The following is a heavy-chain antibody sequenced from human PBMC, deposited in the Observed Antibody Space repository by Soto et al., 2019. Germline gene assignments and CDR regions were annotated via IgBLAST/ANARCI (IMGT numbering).Heavy chain of an antibody. CDR1: GGSISSGDYY. Sequence: PSETLSLTCTVSGGSISSGDYYWSWIRQPPGKGLEWIGYIYYSGSTYYNPSLKSRVTISVDTSKNQFSLKLSSVTAADTAVYYCARVVDYGDLEGTKYFQHWGQGTLVTVSS. V-gene: IGHV4-30-4*01. CDR3: ARVVDYGDLEGTKYFQH. D-gene: IGHD4-17*01. J-gene: IGHJ1*01. CDR2: IYYSGST.